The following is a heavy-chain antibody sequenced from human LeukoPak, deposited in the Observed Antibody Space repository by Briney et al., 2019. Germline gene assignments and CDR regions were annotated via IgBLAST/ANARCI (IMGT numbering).Heavy chain of an antibody. CDR2: IYYSGST. Sequence: SETLSLTCTVSGDSISSYYCSWIRQPPGKGLEWIGYIYYSGSTDYNPSLKSRVTISVDTSKNQFSLKLSSVTAADTAVYYCAREGSGWGGGYYYMDVWGKGTTVTVSS. CDR1: GDSISSYY. CDR3: AREGSGWGGGYYYMDV. J-gene: IGHJ6*03. D-gene: IGHD6-19*01. V-gene: IGHV4-59*01.